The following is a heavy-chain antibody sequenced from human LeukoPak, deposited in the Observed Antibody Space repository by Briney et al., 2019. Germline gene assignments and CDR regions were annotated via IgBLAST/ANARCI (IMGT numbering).Heavy chain of an antibody. CDR1: GFTFSSYA. J-gene: IGHJ4*02. CDR2: IKQDGSEK. Sequence: AGGSLRLSCAASGFTFSSYAMTWVRQAPGKGLEWVANIKQDGSEKYYVASVKGRFTISRDNAKNSLYLQMNSLRAEDTAMYYCARAGQEWFGELGFDSWGQGTLVTVSS. V-gene: IGHV3-7*01. CDR3: ARAGQEWFGELGFDS. D-gene: IGHD3-10*01.